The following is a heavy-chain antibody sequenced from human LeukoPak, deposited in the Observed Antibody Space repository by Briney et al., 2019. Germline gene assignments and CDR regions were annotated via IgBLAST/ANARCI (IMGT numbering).Heavy chain of an antibody. CDR1: GGSISSDY. CDR3: ARGDDSSGYAAMGY. CDR2: IFYSVST. D-gene: IGHD3-22*01. Sequence: SETLSLTCTVSGGSISSDYWSWIRQPPGKGLEWIGYIFYSVSTNYNPSLKSRVTISVDTSKNQFSLKLSSVTAADTAVYYCARGDDSSGYAAMGYWGQGTLVTVSS. J-gene: IGHJ4*02. V-gene: IGHV4-59*01.